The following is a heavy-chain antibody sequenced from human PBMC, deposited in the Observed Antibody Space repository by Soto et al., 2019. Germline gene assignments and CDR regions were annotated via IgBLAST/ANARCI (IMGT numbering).Heavy chain of an antibody. D-gene: IGHD2-15*01. V-gene: IGHV4-59*01. J-gene: IGHJ2*01. CDR2: IYYSGST. Sequence: QVQLQESGPGLGKPSETLSLTCTVSGGSISSYYWSWIRQPPGKGLEWIGYIYYSGSTNYNPSLKSRVTISVDTSKNQFSLKLSSVTAADTAVYYCARGRVDRMRWYFDLWGRGTLVTVSS. CDR1: GGSISSYY. CDR3: ARGRVDRMRWYFDL.